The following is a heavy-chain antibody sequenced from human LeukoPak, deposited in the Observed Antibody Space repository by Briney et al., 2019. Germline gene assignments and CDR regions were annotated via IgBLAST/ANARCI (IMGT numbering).Heavy chain of an antibody. CDR2: LSESGGT. D-gene: IGHD3-10*01. V-gene: IGHV4-34*01. J-gene: IGHJ4*02. CDR1: GGSFNSYF. Sequence: SETLSLTCAVSGGSFNSYFWSWIRQVPGKGLEWIAELSESGGTHYNPSLKSRVTISVDTSKNQFSLNLSSVTTADTAVYYCARVPGGVFDYWGQGALVTVSS. CDR3: ARVPGGVFDY.